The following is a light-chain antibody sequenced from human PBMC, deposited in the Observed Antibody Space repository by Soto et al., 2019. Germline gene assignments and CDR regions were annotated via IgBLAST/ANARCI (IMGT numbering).Light chain of an antibody. CDR3: QQLKSYPLS. V-gene: IGKV1-9*01. CDR2: AAS. J-gene: IGKJ4*01. Sequence: IQLTQSPSFLSASVGDRVTITCRTSRDISSYLAWYQQKPGKAPQLLISAASTLQSGVPSRFSGSGSGTEFTLTISSLQPEDFATYYCQQLKSYPLSFGGGTKVEI. CDR1: RDISSY.